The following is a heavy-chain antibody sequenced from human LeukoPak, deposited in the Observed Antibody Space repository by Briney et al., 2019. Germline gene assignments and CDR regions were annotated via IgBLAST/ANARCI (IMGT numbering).Heavy chain of an antibody. J-gene: IGHJ4*02. CDR1: GYTFTGYY. Sequence: ASVNVSCKASGYTFTGYYMHWVRQAPGQGLEWMGWINPNSGGTNYAQKFQGRVTMTRDTSISTAYMELSRLRSDDTAVYYCARTTYGDYEVELDYWGQGTLVTVSS. D-gene: IGHD4-17*01. CDR3: ARTTYGDYEVELDY. V-gene: IGHV1-2*02. CDR2: INPNSGGT.